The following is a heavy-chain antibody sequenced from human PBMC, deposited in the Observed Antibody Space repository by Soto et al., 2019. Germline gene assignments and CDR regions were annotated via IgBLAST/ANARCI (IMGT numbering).Heavy chain of an antibody. J-gene: IGHJ4*02. V-gene: IGHV1-69*12. CDR2: ISPGIDIR. Sequence: QVQLVQSGAAVKKPGSSVKVPCKASGGTFSTYTLYWVRQAPGQGLEWMGGISPGIDIRDNAQKFQGRVTITADESTSTVYMQLSTLISEDTALYYCAGGMCFGGSCYLDVWGQGTLVTVSS. CDR3: AGGMCFGGSCYLDV. CDR1: GGTFSTYT. D-gene: IGHD2-15*01.